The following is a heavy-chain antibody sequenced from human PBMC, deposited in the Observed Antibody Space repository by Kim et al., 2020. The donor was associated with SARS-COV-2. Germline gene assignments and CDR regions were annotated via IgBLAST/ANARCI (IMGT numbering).Heavy chain of an antibody. D-gene: IGHD6-19*01. CDR3: ARVQSSASEGAWFDP. V-gene: IGHV1-69*13. J-gene: IGHJ5*02. Sequence: SVKVSCKASGGTFSSYAISWVRQAPGQGLEWMGGIIPIFGTANYAQKFQGRVTITADESTSTAYMELSSLRSEDTAVYYCARVQSSASEGAWFDPWGQGTLVTVSS. CDR2: IIPIFGTA. CDR1: GGTFSSYA.